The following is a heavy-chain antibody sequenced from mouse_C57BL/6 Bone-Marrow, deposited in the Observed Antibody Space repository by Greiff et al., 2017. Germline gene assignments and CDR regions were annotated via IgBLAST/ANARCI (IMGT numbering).Heavy chain of an antibody. J-gene: IGHJ1*03. Sequence: EVQVVESEGGLVQPGSSMKLSCTASGFTFSDYYMAWVRQVPEKGLEWVANINYDGSSTYYLDSLKSRFIISRVNAKNILYLQMSSLKSEDTATYYCAREPVVARGYFDVWGTGTTVTVSS. CDR3: AREPVVARGYFDV. V-gene: IGHV5-16*01. D-gene: IGHD1-1*01. CDR1: GFTFSDYY. CDR2: INYDGSST.